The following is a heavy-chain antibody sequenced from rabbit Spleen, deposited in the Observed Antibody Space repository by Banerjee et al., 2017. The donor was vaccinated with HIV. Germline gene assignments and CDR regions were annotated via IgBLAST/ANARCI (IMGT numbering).Heavy chain of an antibody. CDR3: ARDGAGGSYFAL. Sequence: QSLEESGGDLVKPGASLALTCKASGLDFSSNYWICWVRQAPGKGLEWIACIDVTKSGRTYFATWAKGRFTISKPSSTTVTLQMTSLTAADTATYFCARDGAGGSYFALWGQGTLVTVS. V-gene: IGHV1S40*01. CDR1: GLDFSSNYW. CDR2: IDVTKSGRT. D-gene: IGHD8-1*01. J-gene: IGHJ6*01.